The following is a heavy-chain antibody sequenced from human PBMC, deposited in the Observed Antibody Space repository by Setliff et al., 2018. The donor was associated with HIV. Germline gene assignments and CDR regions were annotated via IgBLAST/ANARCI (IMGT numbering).Heavy chain of an antibody. CDR3: ARGVKGIATTGKYYFDY. Sequence: ASVKVSCKASGYTFTGYYIHWVRQAPGQGLEWVGRINPNSGDTNYAQKFQGRVTMTRGTSVSTAYMELSRLKSDDTAVFYCARGVKGIATTGKYYFDYWGQGTLVTVSS. V-gene: IGHV1-2*06. D-gene: IGHD6-13*01. CDR1: GYTFTGYY. J-gene: IGHJ4*02. CDR2: INPNSGDT.